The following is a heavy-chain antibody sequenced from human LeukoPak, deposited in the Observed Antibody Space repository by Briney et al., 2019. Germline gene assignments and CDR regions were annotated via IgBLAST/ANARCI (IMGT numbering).Heavy chain of an antibody. CDR3: ARDVAYYYESSGYYSLGFDI. Sequence: MSGGSLRLSCAASGFTFSDYYMSWIRQAPGKGLEWVSYISSSGSTIYYADSVKGRFTISRDNAKNSLYLQMNGLRAEDTAVYYCARDVAYYYESSGYYSLGFDIWGQGTMVTVSS. V-gene: IGHV3-11*04. D-gene: IGHD3-22*01. CDR1: GFTFSDYY. CDR2: ISSSGSTI. J-gene: IGHJ3*02.